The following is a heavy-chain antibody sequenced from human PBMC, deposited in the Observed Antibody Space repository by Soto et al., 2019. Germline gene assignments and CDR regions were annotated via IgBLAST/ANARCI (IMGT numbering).Heavy chain of an antibody. Sequence: SETLSLTCTVSGGSISSYYWSWIRQPPGKGLEWIGYIYYSGSTNYNPSLKSRVTISVDTSKNQFSLKLSSVTAADTAVYYCARLELRYFDWSPRGSSWFDPWGQVTLVTVSS. CDR3: ARLELRYFDWSPRGSSWFDP. CDR2: IYYSGST. D-gene: IGHD3-9*01. CDR1: GGSISSYY. J-gene: IGHJ5*02. V-gene: IGHV4-59*08.